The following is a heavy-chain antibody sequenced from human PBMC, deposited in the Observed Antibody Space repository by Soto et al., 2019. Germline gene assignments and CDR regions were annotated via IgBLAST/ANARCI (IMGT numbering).Heavy chain of an antibody. CDR2: ISTYNENM. CDR1: GSTFTSNG. D-gene: IGHD5-18*01. V-gene: IGHV1-18*04. J-gene: IGHJ4*02. Sequence: ASVKVSCKVSGSTFTSNGIGWVRQAPGQGLEWMGWISTYNENMDTAPQLQGRLTMTTDTSTKTAYMELTNLKLDDTALYYCARGPRGYNYGYQLNLDYWGQRILVTVSS. CDR3: ARGPRGYNYGYQLNLDY.